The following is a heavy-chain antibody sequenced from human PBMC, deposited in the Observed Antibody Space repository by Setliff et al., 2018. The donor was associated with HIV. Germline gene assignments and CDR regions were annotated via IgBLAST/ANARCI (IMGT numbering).Heavy chain of an antibody. CDR3: ARLTTTLSYYYYMDV. CDR2: IIPIFGTA. D-gene: IGHD4-4*01. Sequence: SVKVSCKASGGTFSSYAINWVRQAPGQGLEWMGGIIPIFGTANYAQKFQGRVTITADESTSTAYMELSSLRSEDTAVYYCARLTTTLSYYYYMDVWGKGTTVTVSS. CDR1: GGTFSSYA. J-gene: IGHJ6*03. V-gene: IGHV1-69*13.